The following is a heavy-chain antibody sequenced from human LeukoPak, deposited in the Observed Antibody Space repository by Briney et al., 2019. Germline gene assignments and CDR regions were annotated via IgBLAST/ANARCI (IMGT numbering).Heavy chain of an antibody. Sequence: ASVKVSCKASGYTFTSYGISWVRQAPGQGLEWMGWISAYNGNTNYAQKLQGRVTMTTDTSTSTAYMELRSLRSDDTAVYYCARGVPDYYDSSGYDDAFDIWGQGIMVTVSS. CDR3: ARGVPDYYDSSGYDDAFDI. D-gene: IGHD3-22*01. CDR1: GYTFTSYG. J-gene: IGHJ3*02. CDR2: ISAYNGNT. V-gene: IGHV1-18*01.